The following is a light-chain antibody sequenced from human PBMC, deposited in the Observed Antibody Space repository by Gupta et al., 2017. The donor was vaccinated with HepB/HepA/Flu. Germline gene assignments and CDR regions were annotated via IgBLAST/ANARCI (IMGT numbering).Light chain of an antibody. CDR3: ETWDKSRNVLV. Sequence: SVLTQPPSASGPPGQRVTVSCSGSSSNVGSHNINWYQQLPERAPKLLIFSTNQRPSGVPERFSASKAGTSASLPIIGLQAEEEADYFCETWDKSRNVLVFGTGTKVTVL. CDR2: STN. CDR1: SSNVGSHN. V-gene: IGLV1-44*01. J-gene: IGLJ1*01.